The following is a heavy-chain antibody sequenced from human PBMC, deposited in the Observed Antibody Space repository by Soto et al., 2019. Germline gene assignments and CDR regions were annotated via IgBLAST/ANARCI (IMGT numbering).Heavy chain of an antibody. Sequence: QVQLVESGGGLVKPGGSLRLSCAASGFTFSDYYMSWIRQAPGKGLEWVSYISSSSSYTNYADSVKGRFTISRDNFKNSLYLQMNSLRAEDTTVYYCARDYYYRSKIYYYYYYCMDVWGQGTTVTVSS. D-gene: IGHD3-10*01. CDR1: GFTFSDYY. J-gene: IGHJ6*02. CDR3: ARDYYYRSKIYYYYYYCMDV. CDR2: ISSSSSYT. V-gene: IGHV3-11*06.